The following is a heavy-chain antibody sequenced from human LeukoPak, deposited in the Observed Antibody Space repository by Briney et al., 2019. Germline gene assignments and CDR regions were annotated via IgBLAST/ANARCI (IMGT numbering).Heavy chain of an antibody. J-gene: IGHJ5*02. Sequence: SETLSLTCAVSGGSISSFNWWSWVRQSPGKGLEWIGEIYHGGSTNHNPSLKSRVAMSVDRSRNQFSLRLNSVTAADTAVYYCAKGEDYGSGTVHFAPWGQGTLVTVSS. V-gene: IGHV4-4*02. CDR3: AKGEDYGSGTVHFAP. CDR2: IYHGGST. D-gene: IGHD3-10*01. CDR1: GGSISSFNW.